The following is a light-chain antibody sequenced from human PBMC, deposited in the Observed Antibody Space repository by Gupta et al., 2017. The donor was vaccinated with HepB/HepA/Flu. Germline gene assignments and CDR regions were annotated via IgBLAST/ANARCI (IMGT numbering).Light chain of an antibody. CDR2: VAS. Sequence: DIQMTQSPSSLSASIGDRVTITCRSSQPIANFLNWYQQKPGKAPKILIYVASSFQGGVPSRFSGSGSGTDFTLTISSLQAEDFATYYCQQSYSTPCTFGPGTKVEIK. CDR3: QQSYSTPCT. J-gene: IGKJ3*01. V-gene: IGKV1-39*01. CDR1: QPIANF.